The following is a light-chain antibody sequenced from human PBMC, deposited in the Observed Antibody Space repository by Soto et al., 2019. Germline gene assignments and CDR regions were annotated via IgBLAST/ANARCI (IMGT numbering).Light chain of an antibody. CDR1: QSISDN. J-gene: IGKJ4*01. CDR3: QQYKCWPPLT. Sequence: DIVMTQSPAILSVSLGERATLSCLASQSISDNLAWYQQRSGQAPRLLIYGASPRATGVPARFSGSGSGTEFTITISSLQSDDFAIYYCQQYKCWPPLTFGGGTKVE. V-gene: IGKV3-15*01. CDR2: GAS.